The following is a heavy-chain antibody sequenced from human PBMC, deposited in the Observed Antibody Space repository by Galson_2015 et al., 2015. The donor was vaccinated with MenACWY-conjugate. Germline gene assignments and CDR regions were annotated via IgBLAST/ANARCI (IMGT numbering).Heavy chain of an antibody. CDR3: ATAIAYGGGVFEY. J-gene: IGHJ4*02. D-gene: IGHD4-23*01. V-gene: IGHV1-2*05. CDR2: INPNSGDT. CDR1: GYIFTDYY. Sequence: SVKVSCKASGYIFTDYYMHWVRQAPGQGLEWMGRINPNSGDTNYAQRFQGRVTLTRATSISTAYLELSSLRSDDTVVYYCATAIAYGGGVFEYWGQGTLVTVSS.